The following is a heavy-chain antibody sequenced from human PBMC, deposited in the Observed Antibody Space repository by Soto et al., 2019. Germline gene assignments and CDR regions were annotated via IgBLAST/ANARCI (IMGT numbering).Heavy chain of an antibody. CDR1: GYTFTRNG. D-gene: IGHD3-3*01. J-gene: IGHJ4*02. V-gene: IGHV1-18*01. CDR2: MSAYNGNK. Sequence: QVQLVQSGPEVRKPGASVKVSCKPSGYTFTRNGISWLRQAPGQGLEWMGWMSAYNGNKNYAQKFQDRATMTTDTSTSTAYMELRSVTSADTAVYYCARDSTARIPSAFLESLLSNWGQGTLVTVSS. CDR3: ARDSTARIPSAFLESLLSN.